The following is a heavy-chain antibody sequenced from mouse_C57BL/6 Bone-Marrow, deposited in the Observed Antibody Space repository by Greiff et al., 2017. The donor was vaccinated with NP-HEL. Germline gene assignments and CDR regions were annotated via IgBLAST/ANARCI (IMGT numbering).Heavy chain of an antibody. CDR2: ISYDGSN. CDR1: GYSITSGYY. D-gene: IGHD1-1*01. CDR3: AREGNYYGSSYRYFDV. J-gene: IGHJ1*03. V-gene: IGHV3-6*01. Sequence: EVKLMESGPGLVKPSQSLSLTCSVTGYSITSGYYWNWIRQFPGNKLEWMGYISYDGSNNYNPSLKNRISITRDTSKNQFFLKLNSVTTEDTATYYCAREGNYYGSSYRYFDVWGTGTTVTVSS.